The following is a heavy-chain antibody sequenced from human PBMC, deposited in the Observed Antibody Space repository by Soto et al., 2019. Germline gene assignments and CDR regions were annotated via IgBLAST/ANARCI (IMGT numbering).Heavy chain of an antibody. CDR2: VYHSGTT. CDR3: VSRPPEGPYRDVFDY. D-gene: IGHD3-16*02. V-gene: IGHV4-59*03. CDR1: GGSISTYY. J-gene: IGHJ4*02. Sequence: PSETLSLTCTVSGGSISTYYWTWIRQSPGRGPEWIGYVYHSGTTNYNPSLESRVTMSLDTSKNQFSLKLSAATTADTAVYYCVSRPPEGPYRDVFDYWSQGTLVTVSS.